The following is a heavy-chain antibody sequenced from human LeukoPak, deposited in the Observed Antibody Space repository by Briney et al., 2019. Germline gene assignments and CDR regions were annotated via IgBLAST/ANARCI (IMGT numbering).Heavy chain of an antibody. Sequence: ASVKVSCKASGYTFTSYGISWVRQAPGQGLEWMGWISAYNGNTNYAQKLQGRVTMTTDTSTSTAYMELRSLRSDDTAVYYCARVLFVVVPAAIGPVCWFDPWGQGPLVTVSS. D-gene: IGHD2-2*01. CDR3: ARVLFVVVPAAIGPVCWFDP. CDR1: GYTFTSYG. CDR2: ISAYNGNT. J-gene: IGHJ5*02. V-gene: IGHV1-18*01.